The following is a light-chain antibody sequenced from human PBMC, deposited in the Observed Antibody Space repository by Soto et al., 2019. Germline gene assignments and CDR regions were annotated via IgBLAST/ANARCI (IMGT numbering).Light chain of an antibody. CDR3: QQYNSQTS. J-gene: IGKJ1*01. CDR2: KAA. Sequence: DIKMHQSPSTLSASVGDRVIITCRASQYISSWLAWYQQKPGKAPKLLIYKAASLESGVPSRFSGSGSGTEFTLTISRLQPDDFATYFCQQYNSQTSFGQWTKVEIK. CDR1: QYISSW. V-gene: IGKV1-5*03.